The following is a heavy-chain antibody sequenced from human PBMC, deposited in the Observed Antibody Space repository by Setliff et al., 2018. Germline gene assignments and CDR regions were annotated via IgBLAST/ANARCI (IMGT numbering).Heavy chain of an antibody. Sequence: SETLSLTCAVYDGSFSDYYWSWIRQPPGKGLEWIGEINHYGSTKYKSSLKSRVTISVDTSKNQFSLKLNSVTAADTAVYYCARRWNFGPYGSGIHDGFDMWGQVTMVTVSS. CDR2: INHYGST. D-gene: IGHD3-10*01. V-gene: IGHV4-34*01. CDR3: ARRWNFGPYGSGIHDGFDM. CDR1: DGSFSDYY. J-gene: IGHJ3*02.